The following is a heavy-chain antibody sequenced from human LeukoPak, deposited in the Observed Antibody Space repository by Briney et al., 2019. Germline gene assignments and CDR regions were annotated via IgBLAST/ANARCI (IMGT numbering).Heavy chain of an antibody. CDR1: GYTFTSYG. D-gene: IGHD3-10*01. V-gene: IGHV1-18*01. CDR3: ARDGLIMVRGANWFDP. CDR2: ISAYNGNT. J-gene: IGHJ5*02. Sequence: ASVKVSCKASGYTFTSYGISWGRQAPGQGLEWMGWISAYNGNTNYAQKLQGRVTMTTDTSTSTAYMELRSLRSDDTAVYYCARDGLIMVRGANWFDPWGQGTLVTVSS.